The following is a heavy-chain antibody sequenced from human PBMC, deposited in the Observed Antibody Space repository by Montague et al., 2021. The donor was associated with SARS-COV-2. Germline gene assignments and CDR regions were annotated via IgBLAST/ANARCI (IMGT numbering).Heavy chain of an antibody. J-gene: IGHJ4*02. Sequence: SLSLVCAVYGGSFSVYYWSWIRQPPGKGLEWIGEINHSGSTNYNPSLKSRVTISSDTSKNQFSLKLNSVTAADTAVYFCVVVVPAMRPRSDYWGQGTLVTVSS. V-gene: IGHV4-34*01. D-gene: IGHD2-21*02. CDR3: VVVVPAMRPRSDY. CDR1: GGSFSVYY. CDR2: INHSGST.